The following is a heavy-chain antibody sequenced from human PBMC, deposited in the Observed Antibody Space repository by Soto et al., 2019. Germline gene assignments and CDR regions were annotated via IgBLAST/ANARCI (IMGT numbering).Heavy chain of an antibody. J-gene: IGHJ4*02. Sequence: QITLKESGPVVVKPTQTLTLTCTYSGFSLIASGMGVGWIRQPPGKALEWLAFIYWDNDERYSPSLKSRLTITHDTSNNQVVLTMTNMDPVDTATYFCALTGRWIRPNDYFGHWGQGTLVTVSS. V-gene: IGHV2-5*02. D-gene: IGHD5-18*01. CDR1: GFSLIASGMG. CDR2: IYWDNDE. CDR3: ALTGRWIRPNDYFGH.